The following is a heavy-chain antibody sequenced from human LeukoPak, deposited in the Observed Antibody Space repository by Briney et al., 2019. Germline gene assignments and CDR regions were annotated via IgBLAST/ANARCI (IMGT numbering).Heavy chain of an antibody. CDR2: ISSSGSTI. J-gene: IGHJ4*02. D-gene: IGHD6-13*01. CDR1: GFTFSSYE. V-gene: IGHV3-48*03. CDR3: ARPRDSGWSKTWDY. Sequence: TGGSLRLSCAASGFTFSSYEMNWVRQAPGKGLEWVSYISSSGSTIYYADSVKGRFTISRDNAKNLLYLQMNSLRAEDTAVYYCARPRDSGWSKTWDYWGQGTLVTVSS.